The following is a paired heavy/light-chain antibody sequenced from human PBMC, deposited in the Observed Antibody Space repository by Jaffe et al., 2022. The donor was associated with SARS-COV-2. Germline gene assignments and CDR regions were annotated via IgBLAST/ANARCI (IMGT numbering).Light chain of an antibody. CDR3: QQYNGYSG. J-gene: IGKJ3*01. Sequence: DIQMTQSPSTLSASVGDRVIITCRASQSVSGWLAWYQQKPGKAPKLLIYKTSVLGGGVPSRFSGSGSATEFTLAISSLQPDDFATYYCQQYNGYSGFGPGTKVDIK. CDR2: KTS. CDR1: QSVSGW. V-gene: IGKV1-5*03.
Heavy chain of an antibody. J-gene: IGHJ3*01. Sequence: EVQLVESGGGLVQPGGSLRLSCAASGFTFSNYAMSWVRQVPGQGLEWVSTITSSRSSTYYADSVKGRFTISRDNSKNTLYLQMNSLRADDTALYYCARKGPVTSPPDACDAWGQGTMVTVSS. V-gene: IGHV3-23*04. CDR1: GFTFSNYA. CDR2: ITSSRSST. D-gene: IGHD4-17*01. CDR3: ARKGPVTSPPDACDA.